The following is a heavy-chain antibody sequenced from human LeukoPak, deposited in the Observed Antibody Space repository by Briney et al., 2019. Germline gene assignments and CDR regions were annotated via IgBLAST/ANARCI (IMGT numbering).Heavy chain of an antibody. J-gene: IGHJ6*03. D-gene: IGHD1-14*01. Sequence: PSETLSLTCTVSGGSVSNYYWSWIRQAAGKGLEWIGRIYSSGTTNYNPSLNGRVTMSVDTSKNQFSLKLSSVTAADTAMYYCARVYWGGSPGNHYYYMDVWGKGITVTVSS. V-gene: IGHV4-4*07. CDR3: ARVYWGGSPGNHYYYMDV. CDR2: IYSSGTT. CDR1: GGSVSNYY.